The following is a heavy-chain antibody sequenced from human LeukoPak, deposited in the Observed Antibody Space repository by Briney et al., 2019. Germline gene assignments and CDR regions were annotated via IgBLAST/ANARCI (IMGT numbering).Heavy chain of an antibody. J-gene: IGHJ4*02. CDR3: ASDRSNYVDSDIYYDY. D-gene: IGHD3-16*01. CDR1: AFAFNSYG. Sequence: ASVKVSCKASAFAFNSYGFNWVRQAPGQGPEWLGWISAYDGRTNYAQNLQGRLTLTTDTSTTTAYMELRSLTSDDTAVYYCASDRSNYVDSDIYYDYWGQGTLVTVSS. CDR2: ISAYDGRT. V-gene: IGHV1-18*04.